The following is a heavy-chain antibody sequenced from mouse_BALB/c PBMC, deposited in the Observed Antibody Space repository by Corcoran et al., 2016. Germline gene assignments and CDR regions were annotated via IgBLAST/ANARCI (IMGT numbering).Heavy chain of an antibody. CDR3: TRFDYARRYFDV. J-gene: IGHJ1*01. V-gene: IGHV9-1*02. CDR2: INTYTGDP. Sequence: QIQLVQSGPELKKPGETVKISCKASGYTFTNFGMNWVKRAPGKDLKWMGWINTYTGDPTYADDFKGRFAFSLETSASTAYFQINNLKNEDMATYFCTRFDYARRYFDVWGAGTTVTVSS. CDR1: GYTFTNFG. D-gene: IGHD2-4*01.